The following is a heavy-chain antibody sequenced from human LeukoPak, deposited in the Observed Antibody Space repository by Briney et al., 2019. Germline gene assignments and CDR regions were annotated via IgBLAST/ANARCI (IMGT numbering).Heavy chain of an antibody. J-gene: IGHJ4*02. D-gene: IGHD6-19*01. V-gene: IGHV4-59*08. CDR2: IHYSGST. CDR3: ARWYSSGWAFAY. Sequence: SETLSLTCTVSVGTISSYYWNLIRQPPWKGLEWIGYIHYSGSTKYNPSIKSRVTISVDTSKNQFSLKLRSVTAADTAVYYCARWYSSGWAFAYWGQGTLVTVSS. CDR1: VGTISSYY.